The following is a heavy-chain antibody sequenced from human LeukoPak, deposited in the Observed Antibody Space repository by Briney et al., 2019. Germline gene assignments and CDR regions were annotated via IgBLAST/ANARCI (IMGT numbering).Heavy chain of an antibody. V-gene: IGHV4-61*01. CDR2: IYYSGST. CDR1: GDSISSGSYY. Sequence: SETLSLTCTVSGDSISSGSYYWSWLRQPPGTGLEWIGYIYYSGSTNYNPSLKSRVTISVDTSKNQFSLKLSSVTAADTAVYYCARVEYYYGSGSYYIYYFDYWGQGTLVTVSS. D-gene: IGHD3-10*01. J-gene: IGHJ4*02. CDR3: ARVEYYYGSGSYYIYYFDY.